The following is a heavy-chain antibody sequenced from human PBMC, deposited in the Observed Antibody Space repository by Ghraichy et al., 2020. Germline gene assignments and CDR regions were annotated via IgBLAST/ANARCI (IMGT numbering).Heavy chain of an antibody. J-gene: IGHJ1*01. D-gene: IGHD6-19*01. V-gene: IGHV3-23*01. Sequence: GGSLRLSCADTGFTFSSYAMNWVRQAPGKGLEWVSGISCSGDSTYYADSVKGRFSVSRDNSKNTLFLQMNSLKAEDTAVYYCAKSPQCLAPRAFQYWGQGTLVTVSS. CDR2: ISCSGDST. CDR3: AKSPQCLAPRAFQY. CDR1: GFTFSSYA.